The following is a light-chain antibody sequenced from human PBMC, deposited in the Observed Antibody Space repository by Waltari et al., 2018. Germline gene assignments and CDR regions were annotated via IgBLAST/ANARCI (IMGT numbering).Light chain of an antibody. J-gene: IGLJ1*01. CDR2: DVT. V-gene: IGLV2-14*03. CDR3: CSYARSNTYV. CDR1: SNDDGGYNS. Sequence: QSAVTQPASVSGSPGQSITLSCTGTSNDDGGYNSISWYQQHPGKAPKLIIYDVTKQPSVVSDLFSGSNSGNTASLTITGLQAEDEADYYCCSYARSNTYVFGTGTKVTVL.